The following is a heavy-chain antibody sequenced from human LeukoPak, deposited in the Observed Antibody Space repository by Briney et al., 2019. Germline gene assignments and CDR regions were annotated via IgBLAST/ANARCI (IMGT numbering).Heavy chain of an antibody. J-gene: IGHJ4*02. V-gene: IGHV6-1*01. CDR3: ARGYGYYFDY. Sequence: SPTLSLTFAISGDSVSSNSAASNWIRQSPSRGLEWLGSTYYRSKWYNDYAVSVKSRITIDPDTSENHFSLQLNSVTPEDTAVYYCARGYGYYFDYWGQGTLVTVSS. CDR1: GDSVSSNSAA. D-gene: IGHD5-18*01. CDR2: TYYRSKWYN.